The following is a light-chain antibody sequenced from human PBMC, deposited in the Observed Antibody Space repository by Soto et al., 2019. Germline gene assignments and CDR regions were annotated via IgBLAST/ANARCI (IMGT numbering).Light chain of an antibody. CDR1: SGSVSTSYY. CDR2: STN. Sequence: QTVVTQEPSFSVSPGRTVTLTCGLSSGSVSTSYYPSWYQQNPGQAPRTLIYSTNTRSSGVPDPFSGSILGNKAALTIAGAQADDESDYYCVLYMGSGIWVFGGGTQLTVL. CDR3: VLYMGSGIWV. V-gene: IGLV8-61*01. J-gene: IGLJ3*02.